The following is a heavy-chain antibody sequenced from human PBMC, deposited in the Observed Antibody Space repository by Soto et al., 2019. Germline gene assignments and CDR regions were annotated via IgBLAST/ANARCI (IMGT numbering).Heavy chain of an antibody. CDR2: ISYTGRT. CDR1: GDSVTSGSYY. Sequence: SETLSLTCIVSGDSVTSGSYYWTWLRQPPGKGLEWIGYISYTGRTKYNPSLQSRVTISVDTSKNDFSLNLSSVTAADTAVYFCAREWGLLPYYVMNVWGQGTAVTVSS. D-gene: IGHD7-27*01. J-gene: IGHJ6*02. V-gene: IGHV4-61*03. CDR3: AREWGLLPYYVMNV.